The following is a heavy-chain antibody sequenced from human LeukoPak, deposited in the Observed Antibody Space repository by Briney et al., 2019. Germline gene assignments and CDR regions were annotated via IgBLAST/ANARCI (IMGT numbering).Heavy chain of an antibody. Sequence: GGSLRLSCAASGFTFSSYSMNWVRQAPGKGLEWISYISGSSTTIYYADSVKGRFTISRDNSKNTLYLQMNSLRAEDTAVYYCAKSWGYEQWPDYWGQGTLVTVSS. V-gene: IGHV3-48*01. CDR3: AKSWGYEQWPDY. CDR2: ISGSSTTI. J-gene: IGHJ4*02. D-gene: IGHD6-19*01. CDR1: GFTFSSYS.